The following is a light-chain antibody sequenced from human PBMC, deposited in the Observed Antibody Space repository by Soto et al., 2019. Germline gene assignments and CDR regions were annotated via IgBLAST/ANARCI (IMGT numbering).Light chain of an antibody. J-gene: IGKJ1*01. CDR2: AAS. Sequence: DIQMTQSPSSLSASVGDRGTITCRASQSISTYLNWYQQTPGKATKLLIYAASSLQSGVPSRFSGSGSGTDFTLNISSLHPEDSATYYCQQSYSTPPTFGQGTKVDIK. CDR3: QQSYSTPPT. CDR1: QSISTY. V-gene: IGKV1-39*01.